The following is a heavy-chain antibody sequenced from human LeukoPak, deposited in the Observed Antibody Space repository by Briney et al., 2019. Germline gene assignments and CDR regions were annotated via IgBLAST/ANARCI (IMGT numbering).Heavy chain of an antibody. D-gene: IGHD1-26*01. CDR2: ISGSGAKT. J-gene: IGHJ4*02. CDR3: AKEYSGSFSPFPSYFDY. CDR1: GFTFSSYG. Sequence: GRSLRLSCAASGFTFSSYGMHWVRQAPGKGLEWVSAISGSGAKTYYADFVKGRFTISRDNSKNTLYLQMNSLRAEDTAVYYCAKEYSGSFSPFPSYFDYWGQGTLVTVSS. V-gene: IGHV3-23*01.